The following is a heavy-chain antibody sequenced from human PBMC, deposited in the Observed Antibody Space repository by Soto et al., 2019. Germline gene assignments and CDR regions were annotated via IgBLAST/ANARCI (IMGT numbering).Heavy chain of an antibody. J-gene: IGHJ6*02. Sequence: EVQLLESGGGLVQPGGSLRLSCAASGFTFSSYAMSWVRQAPGKGLEWVSAISGSGGSTYYADSVKGRFTISRDNSKNTLYLQMNSLRAEDTAVYYCARGPMGAVAVPYGMDVWGQGTTVTVSS. CDR1: GFTFSSYA. D-gene: IGHD6-19*01. V-gene: IGHV3-23*01. CDR2: ISGSGGST. CDR3: ARGPMGAVAVPYGMDV.